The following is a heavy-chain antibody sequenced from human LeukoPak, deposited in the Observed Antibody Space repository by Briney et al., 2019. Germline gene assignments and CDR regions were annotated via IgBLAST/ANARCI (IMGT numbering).Heavy chain of an antibody. CDR3: TRVVLQGDYVWGSYRYTSPPVLFDY. V-gene: IGHV3-49*04. J-gene: IGHJ4*02. Sequence: GGSLRLSCAASAFRFDDHGMSWVRQAPGKGLEWVGFIRSKAYGGTTEYAASVKGRFTISRDDSKSIAYLQMNSLKTEDTAVYYCTRVVLQGDYVWGSYRYTSPPVLFDYWGQGTLVTVSS. CDR2: IRSKAYGGTT. CDR1: AFRFDDHG. D-gene: IGHD3-16*02.